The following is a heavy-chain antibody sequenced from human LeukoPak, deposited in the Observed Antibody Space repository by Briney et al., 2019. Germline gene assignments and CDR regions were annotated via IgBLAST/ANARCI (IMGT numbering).Heavy chain of an antibody. V-gene: IGHV3-21*01. CDR3: ARVGQWELPDY. Sequence: GGSLGLSCAASGFTFSSYSMNWVRQAPGKGLEWVSSISSSSSYIYYADSVKGRFTISRDNAKNSLYLQMNSLRAEDTAVYYCARVGQWELPDYWGQGTLVTVSS. CDR2: ISSSSSYI. CDR1: GFTFSSYS. D-gene: IGHD1-26*01. J-gene: IGHJ4*02.